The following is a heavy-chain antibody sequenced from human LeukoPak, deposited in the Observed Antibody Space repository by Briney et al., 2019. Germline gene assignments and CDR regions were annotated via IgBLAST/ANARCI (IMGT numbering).Heavy chain of an antibody. J-gene: IGHJ4*02. Sequence: ASVKVPCKASGYTFTGYYMHWVRQAPGQGLEWMGWINPNSGGTNYAQKFQGRVTMTRDTSISTAYMELSRLRSDDTAVYYCARDRCSGGSCYLDYWGQGTLVTVSS. CDR3: ARDRCSGGSCYLDY. D-gene: IGHD2-15*01. V-gene: IGHV1-2*02. CDR2: INPNSGGT. CDR1: GYTFTGYY.